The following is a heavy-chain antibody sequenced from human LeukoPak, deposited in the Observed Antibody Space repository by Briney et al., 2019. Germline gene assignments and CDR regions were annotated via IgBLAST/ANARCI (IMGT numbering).Heavy chain of an antibody. V-gene: IGHV4-59*01. CDR1: GGSISSYY. J-gene: IGHJ6*03. CDR2: IYYSGST. CDR3: ASRSIAAAGANYYYYYMDV. D-gene: IGHD6-13*01. Sequence: SQTLSLTCTVSGGSISSYYWSWIRQPPGKGLEWIGYIYYSGSTNYNPSLKSRVTISVDTSKNQFSLKLSSVTAADTAVYYCASRSIAAAGANYYYYYMDVWGKGTTVTVSS.